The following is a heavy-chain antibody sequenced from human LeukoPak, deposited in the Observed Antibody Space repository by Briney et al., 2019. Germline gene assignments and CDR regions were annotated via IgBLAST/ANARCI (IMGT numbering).Heavy chain of an antibody. V-gene: IGHV3-11*03. CDR2: ISSTGSYT. CDR3: ARSGSHDY. CDR1: GITLNVYS. D-gene: IGHD1-26*01. Sequence: GGSLTLSCEAPGITLNVYSISWFRQAPGKVLEWIGYISSTGSYTTYADSVRGRFTISRDNAKNALYLQMNSLRADDTAVYYCARSGSHDYWGQGTLVTVSS. J-gene: IGHJ4*02.